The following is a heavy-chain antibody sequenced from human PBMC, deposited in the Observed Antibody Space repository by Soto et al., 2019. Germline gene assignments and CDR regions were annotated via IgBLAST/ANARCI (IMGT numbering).Heavy chain of an antibody. CDR3: AREDSIIIPAVSDF. CDR1: GFNFNNYG. V-gene: IGHV3-21*01. J-gene: IGHJ4*02. CDR2: VSKSDYT. Sequence: GGSLRLSCEVSGFNFNNYGINWVRQAPGKGLEWVSSVSKSDYTYYSDSVKGRFTISRDNAKNSVSLQMNTLRAEDTAVYYCAREDSIIIPAVSDFWGQGTLVTVSS. D-gene: IGHD2-2*01.